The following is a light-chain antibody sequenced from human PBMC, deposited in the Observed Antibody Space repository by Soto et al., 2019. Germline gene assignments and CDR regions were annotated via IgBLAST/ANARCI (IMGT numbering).Light chain of an antibody. Sequence: ETVMAQSPATLSVSPGERATLSCRASQSVSGNLAWHQQKPGQAPRLLVYGASTRATGIPARFSGSGSGTEFTLTISSLQSEDFAVYYCQQYNNWPPAFGQGTKVEIK. CDR1: QSVSGN. CDR3: QQYNNWPPA. CDR2: GAS. J-gene: IGKJ1*01. V-gene: IGKV3-15*01.